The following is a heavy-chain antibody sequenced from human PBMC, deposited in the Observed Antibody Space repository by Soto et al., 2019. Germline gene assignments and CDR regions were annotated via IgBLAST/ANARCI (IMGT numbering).Heavy chain of an antibody. CDR3: ANYGYCSGGSCFVGGPRGWFDS. CDR2: ISGSGGST. J-gene: IGHJ5*01. Sequence: EVQLLESGGGLVQPGGSLRLSCAASGFTFSSYAMSWVRQAPGKGLEWVSAISGSGGSTYYADSVKGRFTISRDNSKNTLYLQMNSLRAEDTAVYYCANYGYCSGGSCFVGGPRGWFDSWGQGTLVTVSS. D-gene: IGHD2-15*01. V-gene: IGHV3-23*01. CDR1: GFTFSSYA.